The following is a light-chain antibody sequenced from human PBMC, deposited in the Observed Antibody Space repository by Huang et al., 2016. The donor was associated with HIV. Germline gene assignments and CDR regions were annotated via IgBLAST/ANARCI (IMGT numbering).Light chain of an antibody. V-gene: IGKV3-20*01. CDR2: DAS. J-gene: IGKJ2*01. CDR1: QSVDTN. Sequence: EILLTQFPGMLSLSPGARAILSSRASQSVDTNLAWYQQKPGQPPRLLIYDASSRATGIPDRFSGSGSGTDFTLTISRLQPDDFAVYFCQQSYSSPRTFGQGARLDIK. CDR3: QQSYSSPRT.